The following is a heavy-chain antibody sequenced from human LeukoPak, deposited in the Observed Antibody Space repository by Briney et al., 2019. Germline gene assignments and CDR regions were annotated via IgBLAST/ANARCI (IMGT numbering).Heavy chain of an antibody. V-gene: IGHV3-7*01. Sequence: GGSLRLSCAASGFTFSNYWMSWVCQAPGKGLEWVANIKEDGSESHYVGSVKGRFTISRDNAKKSLYLQMNSLRVGDTAVYFCARDRYFGAWGQGTLITVSS. CDR3: ARDRYFGA. CDR2: IKEDGSES. J-gene: IGHJ1*01. D-gene: IGHD3-10*01. CDR1: GFTFSNYW.